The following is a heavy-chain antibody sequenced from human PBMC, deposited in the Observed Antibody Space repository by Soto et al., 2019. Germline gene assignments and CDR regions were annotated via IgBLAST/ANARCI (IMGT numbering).Heavy chain of an antibody. J-gene: IGHJ4*02. CDR1: GGSISTYY. CDR3: ARHSNLGEVYSPVVY. Sequence: PSETLSLTCTVSGGSISTYYWSWIRQPPGKGLEWIGYIYYRGSTNYNPSLKSRVTISVDTSKNQFSLKLTSVTAADTAVYYCARHSNLGEVYSPVVYWGLGTLVTVSS. V-gene: IGHV4-59*08. CDR2: IYYRGST. D-gene: IGHD2-15*01.